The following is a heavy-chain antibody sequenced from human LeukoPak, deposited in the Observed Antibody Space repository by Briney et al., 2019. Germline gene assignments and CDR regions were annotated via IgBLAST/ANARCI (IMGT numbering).Heavy chain of an antibody. D-gene: IGHD2-2*01. V-gene: IGHV4-39*07. CDR1: GGSIRSSYY. CDR3: ARDRYCSSTTCQSFFDY. CDR2: IHYSGST. J-gene: IGHJ4*02. Sequence: SETLSLTCTVSGGSIRSSYYWGWIRQPPGKGLEWTASIHYSGSTYYSPSLKSRVTILVDTSKDQFSLKLSSVTAADTAVYYCARDRYCSSTTCQSFFDYWGQGALVTVSS.